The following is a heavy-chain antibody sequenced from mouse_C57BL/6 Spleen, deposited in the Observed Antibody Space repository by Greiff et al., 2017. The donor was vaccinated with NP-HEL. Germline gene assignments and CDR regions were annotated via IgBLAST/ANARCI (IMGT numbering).Heavy chain of an antibody. D-gene: IGHD2-4*01. CDR2: ISNGGGST. J-gene: IGHJ1*03. V-gene: IGHV5-12*01. CDR3: ARHGGLRKDWYFDV. CDR1: GFTFSDYY. Sequence: EVQVVESGGGLVQPGGSLKLSCAASGFTFSDYYMYWVRQTPEKRLEWVAYISNGGGSTYYPDTVKGRFTISRDNAKNTLYLQMSRLKSEDTAMYYCARHGGLRKDWYFDVWGTGTTVTVSS.